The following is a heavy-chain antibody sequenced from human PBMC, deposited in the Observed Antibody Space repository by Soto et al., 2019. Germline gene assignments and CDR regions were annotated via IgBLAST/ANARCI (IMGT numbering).Heavy chain of an antibody. CDR1: GGSISSGGYY. CDR2: IYYSGST. D-gene: IGHD3-22*01. J-gene: IGHJ3*02. V-gene: IGHV4-31*03. CDR3: ARGNAGSSGYYFWRHHAFDI. Sequence: QVQLQESGPGLVKPSQTLSLTCTVSGGSISSGGYYWSWIRQHPGKGLEWIGYIYYSGSTYYNPSLKSRVTISVDTSKNQFSLKLSSVTAADTAVYYCARGNAGSSGYYFWRHHAFDIWGQGTMVTVSS.